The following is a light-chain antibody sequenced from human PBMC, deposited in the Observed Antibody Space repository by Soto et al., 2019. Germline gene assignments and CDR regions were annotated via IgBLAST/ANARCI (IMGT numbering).Light chain of an antibody. V-gene: IGKV3-20*01. CDR3: QQYGSSVT. CDR2: GAS. Sequence: EIVLTQSPGTLSLSPGERATLSCRASQSVSSSYLAWYQQKPGQAPRLLIYGASSRATGIPDRFSGSGSGKDFTLTISRLEPEDFAVYYCQQYGSSVTFGQGTKVDIK. J-gene: IGKJ1*01. CDR1: QSVSSSY.